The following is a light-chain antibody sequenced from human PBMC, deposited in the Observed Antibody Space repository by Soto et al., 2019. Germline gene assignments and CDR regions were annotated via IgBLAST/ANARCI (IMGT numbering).Light chain of an antibody. Sequence: DIVMTQSPLSPPVTPGEPSTLSCRASQSVSYNLAWYQQKPGQSPRLIIYDASMRATGVPARFRGSGSETDFTLTITSLQPEDFATYYCQQSYTTPRTFGQGTKVEI. J-gene: IGKJ1*01. CDR2: DAS. CDR3: QQSYTTPRT. V-gene: IGKV3-15*01. CDR1: QSVSYN.